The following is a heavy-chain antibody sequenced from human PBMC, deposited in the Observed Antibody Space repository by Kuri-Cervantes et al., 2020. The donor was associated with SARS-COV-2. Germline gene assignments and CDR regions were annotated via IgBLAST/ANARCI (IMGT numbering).Heavy chain of an antibody. D-gene: IGHD3-9*01. CDR1: GYTFTGYY. Sequence: ASVKVSCKASGYTFTGYYMHWVRQAPGQGLEWMGWINPNSGGTNYAQKFQGWVTMTRDTSISTAYMEPSRLRSDDTAVYYCARDRGYDILTGYYSFDYWGQGTLVTVSS. J-gene: IGHJ4*02. CDR3: ARDRGYDILTGYYSFDY. V-gene: IGHV1-2*04. CDR2: INPNSGGT.